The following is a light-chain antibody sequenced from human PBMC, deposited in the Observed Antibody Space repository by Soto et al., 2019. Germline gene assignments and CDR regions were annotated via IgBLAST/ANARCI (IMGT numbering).Light chain of an antibody. Sequence: EIVLTQSPGTLSLSLGERATLSCRASQSISSNYLAWYQQKPGQTPRLLIYGASSRATGIPDRFSGSGSGTDFPLTISGLEPEDFAVYYCQQYATLPITFGQGARLETK. V-gene: IGKV3-20*01. CDR2: GAS. CDR1: QSISSNY. J-gene: IGKJ5*01. CDR3: QQYATLPIT.